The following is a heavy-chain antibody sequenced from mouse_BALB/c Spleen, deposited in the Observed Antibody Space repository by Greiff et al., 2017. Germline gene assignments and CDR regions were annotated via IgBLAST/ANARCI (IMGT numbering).Heavy chain of an antibody. V-gene: IGHV5-6-5*01. CDR3: ARALLSVAY. Sequence: EVQRVESGGGLVKPGGSLKLSCAASGFTFSSYAMSWVRQTPEKRLEWVASISSGGSTYYPDRVKGRFTNYRDNARNILYLQMSSLRSEDTAMYYCARALLSVAYWGQGTLVTVSA. CDR2: ISSGGST. J-gene: IGHJ3*01. CDR1: GFTFSSYA. D-gene: IGHD2-10*01.